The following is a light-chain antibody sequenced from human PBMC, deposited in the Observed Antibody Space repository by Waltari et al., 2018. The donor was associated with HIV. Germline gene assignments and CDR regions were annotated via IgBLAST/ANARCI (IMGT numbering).Light chain of an antibody. Sequence: IAMNQSPDSLAVSLGERATINCKSSQSLLYSSNNTNHLAWYQQKPGQPPKLLVYWASTRESGVPDRFSGSGSGTVFTLTIRSLQAEDVAIYYCQQYLGLPLTFGGGTRVEI. CDR1: QSLLYSSNNTNH. V-gene: IGKV4-1*01. CDR2: WAS. J-gene: IGKJ4*01. CDR3: QQYLGLPLT.